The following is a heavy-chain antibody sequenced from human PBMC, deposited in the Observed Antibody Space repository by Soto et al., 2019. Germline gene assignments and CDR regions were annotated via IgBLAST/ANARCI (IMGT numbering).Heavy chain of an antibody. Sequence: QVQLVQSGAEVKKPGSSVKVSCKASGGTFSSYAISWVRQAPGQGLEWMGGIIPIFGTANYAQKFQGRVTITADESTSTAYMELSSLRSADTAVYYCARDGEMYSSGWYCFYYWGQGTLVTVSS. CDR2: IIPIFGTA. J-gene: IGHJ4*02. V-gene: IGHV1-69*01. CDR3: ARDGEMYSSGWYCFYY. D-gene: IGHD6-19*01. CDR1: GGTFSSYA.